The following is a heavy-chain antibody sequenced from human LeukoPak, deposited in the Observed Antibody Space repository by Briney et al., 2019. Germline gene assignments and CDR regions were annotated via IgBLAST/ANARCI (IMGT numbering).Heavy chain of an antibody. J-gene: IGHJ4*02. Sequence: ASVKVSCKASGYTFTSYYMHWVRQAPGQGLEWMGIINPSGGSTSYAQKVQGRVTMTRDTSTSTVYMELSSLRSEDTAVYYCARDLGYCTNGVCYTSWYFDYWGQGTLVTVSS. CDR1: GYTFTSYY. V-gene: IGHV1-46*01. CDR3: ARDLGYCTNGVCYTSWYFDY. CDR2: INPSGGST. D-gene: IGHD2-8*01.